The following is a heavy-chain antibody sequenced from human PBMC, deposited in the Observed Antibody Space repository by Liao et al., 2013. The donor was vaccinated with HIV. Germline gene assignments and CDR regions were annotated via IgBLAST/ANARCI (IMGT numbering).Heavy chain of an antibody. V-gene: IGHV4-4*07. Sequence: QAQLQESGPRLVRPSETLSLTCTVTGDSSSNHYWNWIRQPAGRGLEWIGRIYTSGNTNYNPSLKSRVTMSVDTSKNQFSLKLTSVTAADTAVYYCAARITISGVAIPHALDVWGQGTMVAVSS. J-gene: IGHJ3*01. D-gene: IGHD3-3*01. CDR3: AARITISGVAIPHALDV. CDR1: GDSSSNHY. CDR2: IYTSGNT.